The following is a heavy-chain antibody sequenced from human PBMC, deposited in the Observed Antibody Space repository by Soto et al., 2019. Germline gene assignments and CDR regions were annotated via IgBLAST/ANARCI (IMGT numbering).Heavy chain of an antibody. CDR3: AKARYYDSTGYLYYFDF. CDR1: GFTFSNYA. CDR2: ITGSGDYT. V-gene: IGHV3-23*01. D-gene: IGHD3-22*01. Sequence: GGSLRLSCAASGFTFSNYAMSWVRQAPGKGLEWVSSITGSGDYTYYADSVKGRFTISRDNSKNTLYLQMNSLRAEDTAVYYCAKARYYDSTGYLYYFDFWGQGTLVTVSS. J-gene: IGHJ4*02.